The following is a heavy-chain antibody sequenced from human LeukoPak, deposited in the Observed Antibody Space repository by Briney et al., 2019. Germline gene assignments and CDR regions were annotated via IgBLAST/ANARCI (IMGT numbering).Heavy chain of an antibody. CDR3: AGLLFFDILTGPQS. CDR2: VSDSGRT. J-gene: IGHJ5*02. CDR1: FASMSDYK. V-gene: IGHV4-59*08. D-gene: IGHD3-9*01. Sequence: SETLSLTCSVSFASMSDYKWSWTRQPPGKGLEWIGYVSDSGRTNYNPSLKSRVAISLDASNSQFFLNLSSVTATDTAFYYCAGLLFFDILTGPQSWGQGTLVTVSS.